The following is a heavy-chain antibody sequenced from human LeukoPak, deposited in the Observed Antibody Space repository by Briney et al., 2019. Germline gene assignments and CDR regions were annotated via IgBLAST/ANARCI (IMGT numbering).Heavy chain of an antibody. CDR1: GFIFTDYS. J-gene: IGHJ4*02. D-gene: IGHD6-19*01. Sequence: GVSLRLSCAASGFIFTDYSINWVRQAPGKGLEWISYIDKTSSNIYYADSVKGRFTISRDNAKNSLYLQMNSLRDEDTALYYCARVPYSTGAFDYWGQGTLVTVSS. CDR2: IDKTSSNI. V-gene: IGHV3-48*02. CDR3: ARVPYSTGAFDY.